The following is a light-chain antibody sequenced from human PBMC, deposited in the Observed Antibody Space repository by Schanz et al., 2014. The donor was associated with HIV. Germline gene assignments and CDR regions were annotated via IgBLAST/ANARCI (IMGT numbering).Light chain of an antibody. V-gene: IGKV3-20*01. CDR3: QQYGSSPAIT. CDR1: QSVRNDY. CDR2: DAS. Sequence: EIVLTQSPGTLSLSPGERATLSCRASQSVRNDYLAWYQQKPGQAPRLLIYDASSRATGIPDNFSGSGSGTDFTLTISRLEPEDVAVYYCQQYGSSPAITFGQGTRLEIK. J-gene: IGKJ5*01.